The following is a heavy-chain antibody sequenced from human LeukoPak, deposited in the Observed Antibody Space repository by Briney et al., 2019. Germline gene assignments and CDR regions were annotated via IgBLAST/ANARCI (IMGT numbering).Heavy chain of an antibody. D-gene: IGHD3-3*01. CDR3: AKELNPLTDDFWPFDP. J-gene: IGHJ5*02. CDR1: GFTFSSYA. CDR2: ISGSGGST. Sequence: PGGSLRLSCAASGFTFSSYAMSWVRQAPGKGLGWVSAISGSGGSTYYADSVKGRLTISRDNCKNTLYLQMNSLRAEDTAVYYCAKELNPLTDDFWPFDPWGQGTLVTVSS. V-gene: IGHV3-23*01.